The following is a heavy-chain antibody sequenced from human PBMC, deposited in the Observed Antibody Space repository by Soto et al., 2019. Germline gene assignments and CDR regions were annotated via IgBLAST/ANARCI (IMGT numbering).Heavy chain of an antibody. CDR1: GFTFSNYA. CDR3: ASKLTSGASSDY. V-gene: IGHV3-23*01. Sequence: EVQLLESGGGLVQPGGSLRLSCAASGFTFSNYAMNWVRQAPGKGLDWVSTISGSGEVTYYADSVKGRFTMSRDNSRNTLYLELNSLRAEDTAVYYCASKLTSGASSDYWGQGTLVTVSS. CDR2: ISGSGEVT. D-gene: IGHD1-7*01. J-gene: IGHJ4*02.